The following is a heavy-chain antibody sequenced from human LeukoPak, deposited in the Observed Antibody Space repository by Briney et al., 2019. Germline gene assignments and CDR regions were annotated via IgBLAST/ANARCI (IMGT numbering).Heavy chain of an antibody. V-gene: IGHV1-69*13. J-gene: IGHJ4*02. Sequence: GASVKVSCKASGGTFSSYAISWVRQAPGQGLEWMGGIIPIFGTANYAQKFQGRVTITADESTSTAYMELSSLRSEDTAVYYCARADRRRPPYSSSWYSENIFDYWGQGTLVTVSS. CDR1: GGTFSSYA. CDR2: IIPIFGTA. CDR3: ARADRRRPPYSSSWYSENIFDY. D-gene: IGHD6-13*01.